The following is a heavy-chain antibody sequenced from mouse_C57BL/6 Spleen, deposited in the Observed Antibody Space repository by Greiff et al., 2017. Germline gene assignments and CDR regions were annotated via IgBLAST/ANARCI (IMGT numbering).Heavy chain of an antibody. CDR3: ARHDYYGSFDWYFDV. CDR1: GYTFTEYT. Sequence: QVHVKQSGAELVKPGASVKLSCKASGYTFTEYTIHWVKQRSGQGLEWIGWFYPGSGSIKYNEKFKDKATLTADKSSSTVYMELSRWTSEDSAVYFCARHDYYGSFDWYFDVWGTGTTVTVSS. CDR2: FYPGSGSI. J-gene: IGHJ1*03. D-gene: IGHD2-1*01. V-gene: IGHV1-62-2*01.